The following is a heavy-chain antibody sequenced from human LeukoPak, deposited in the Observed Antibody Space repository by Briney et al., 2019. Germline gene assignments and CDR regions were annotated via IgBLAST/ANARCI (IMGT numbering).Heavy chain of an antibody. Sequence: PSETLSLTCTVSGGSISSSNCYWGWIRQPPGKGLEWIGSIYYSGNSGSTYYNPSLNSRVTISVDTSKNQFSLKLSSVTAADTAVYYCARGLDSSSWYYGYWGQGTLVTVSS. D-gene: IGHD6-13*01. CDR2: IYYSGNSGST. CDR1: GGSISSSNCY. J-gene: IGHJ4*02. V-gene: IGHV4-39*01. CDR3: ARGLDSSSWYYGY.